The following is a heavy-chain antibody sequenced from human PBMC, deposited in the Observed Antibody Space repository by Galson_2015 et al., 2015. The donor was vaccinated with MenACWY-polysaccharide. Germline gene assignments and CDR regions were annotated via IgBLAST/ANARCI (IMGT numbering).Heavy chain of an antibody. J-gene: IGHJ6*02. CDR3: ARSYCDRTNCYGMDV. V-gene: IGHV3-30-3*01. D-gene: IGHD2-21*01. CDR1: GFTFSSYA. CDR2: ISYDETNK. Sequence: SLRLSCAASGFTFSSYAMHWVRQAPGKGLEWVAVISYDETNKYYAGSVKGRFTISRDNSKKMLYLRMDCLRNEDTALYYCARSYCDRTNCYGMDVWGQGTTVIVSS.